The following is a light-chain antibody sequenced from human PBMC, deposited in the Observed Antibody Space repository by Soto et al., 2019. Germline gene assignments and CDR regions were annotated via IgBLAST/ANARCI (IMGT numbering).Light chain of an antibody. Sequence: EILLTQSPGTLSLSPGERATLSCRGSQSVRNSYLAWYQQKPGQAPRLLIYGASGRATGIPDRFSGSGSGTDFTLTISRLEPADFAVYYCQQYGSSPYTFGQGTKLEI. J-gene: IGKJ2*01. CDR3: QQYGSSPYT. CDR2: GAS. V-gene: IGKV3-20*01. CDR1: QSVRNSY.